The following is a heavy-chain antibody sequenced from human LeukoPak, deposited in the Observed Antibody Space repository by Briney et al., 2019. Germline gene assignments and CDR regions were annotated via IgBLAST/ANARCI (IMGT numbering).Heavy chain of an antibody. CDR3: ARDQAPVNPSSGWYMVY. V-gene: IGHV1-69*04. CDR2: IIPILGTA. Sequence: GASVRVSCKASGGTFSSYAISWVRQAPGQGLEWMGRIIPILGTANYAQKFQGRVTITADKSTSTAYMELSSLRSEDTAVYYCARDQAPVNPSSGWYMVYWGQGTLVTVSS. J-gene: IGHJ4*02. CDR1: GGTFSSYA. D-gene: IGHD6-19*01.